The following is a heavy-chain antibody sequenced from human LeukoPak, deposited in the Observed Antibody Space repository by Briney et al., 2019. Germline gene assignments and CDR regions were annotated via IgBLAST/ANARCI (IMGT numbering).Heavy chain of an antibody. CDR2: IDLDDHK. Sequence: RESGPSLLQAPPTLTLTCTFSGFALRTRGMWVSWMREPPGKAMEWLSVIDLDDHKFYSTSLNTRLTISKVTSKNQVVLTITTMDPVDTATYFCSRGCYGSGNYWFDYLGQGTLVTVSS. CDR3: SRGCYGSGNYWFDY. V-gene: IGHV2-70*01. D-gene: IGHD3-10*01. J-gene: IGHJ4*02. CDR1: GFALRTRGMW.